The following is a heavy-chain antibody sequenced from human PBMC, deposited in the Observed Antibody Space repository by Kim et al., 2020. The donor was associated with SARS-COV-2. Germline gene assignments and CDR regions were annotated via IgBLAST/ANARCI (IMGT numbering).Heavy chain of an antibody. D-gene: IGHD3-10*01. CDR3: VKDRGSVIRDVDY. CDR1: GFTFSTHA. CDR2: INNNGDIT. V-gene: IGHV3-64D*09. J-gene: IGHJ4*02. Sequence: GGSLRLSCSASGFTFSTHAMHWVRQAPGKGLEYVSAINNNGDITVYADSVKGRFTISRDNSKNTLYLQMRNLRPEDTAIYYCVKDRGSVIRDVDYWGQGT.